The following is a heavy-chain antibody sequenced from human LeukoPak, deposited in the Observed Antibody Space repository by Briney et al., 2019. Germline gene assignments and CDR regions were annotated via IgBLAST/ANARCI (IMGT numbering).Heavy chain of an antibody. V-gene: IGHV3-11*01. CDR3: ARVGSSSWDYYYGMDV. CDR2: ISSSGSTI. Sequence: GGSLRLSCAASGFTFSDYYMSWIRQAPGKGLEWVSYISSSGSTIYYADSVKGRFTISRDNAKNSLYPQMNSLRAEDTAVYYCARVGSSSWDYYYGMDVWGQGTTVTVSS. D-gene: IGHD6-13*01. J-gene: IGHJ6*02. CDR1: GFTFSDYY.